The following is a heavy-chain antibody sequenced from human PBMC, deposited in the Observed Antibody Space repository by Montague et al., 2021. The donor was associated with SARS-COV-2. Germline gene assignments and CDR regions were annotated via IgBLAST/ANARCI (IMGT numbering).Heavy chain of an antibody. CDR3: ARESRLKYLEWSGSRYDYYGMDV. Sequence: SETLSLTCTVSGDPIGAYYWSWIRQPPGKGPEWIAYISSSGTTNYNPSLKSRITVSVDTSRNQLSLKLSSVTAADSAVYYCARESRLKYLEWSGSRYDYYGMDVWGQGTTVTVSS. V-gene: IGHV4-59*01. CDR2: ISSSGTT. D-gene: IGHD3-3*01. J-gene: IGHJ6*02. CDR1: GDPIGAYY.